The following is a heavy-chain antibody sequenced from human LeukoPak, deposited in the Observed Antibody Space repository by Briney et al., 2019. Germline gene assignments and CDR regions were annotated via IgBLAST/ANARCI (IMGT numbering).Heavy chain of an antibody. CDR2: IHYSGST. CDR1: GGSFSGYY. CDR3: ARNYCSGGSCYPPDY. Sequence: SETLSLTCAVYGGSFSGYYWSWIRQPPGKGLEWIGYIHYSGSTNYNPSLKSRVTISVDTSKNQFSLKLSSVTAADTAVYYCARNYCSGGSCYPPDYWGQGTLVTVSS. J-gene: IGHJ4*02. V-gene: IGHV4-59*01. D-gene: IGHD2-15*01.